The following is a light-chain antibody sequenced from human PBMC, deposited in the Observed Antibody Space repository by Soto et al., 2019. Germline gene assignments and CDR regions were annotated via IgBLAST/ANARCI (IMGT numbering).Light chain of an antibody. V-gene: IGLV2-14*03. J-gene: IGLJ2*01. Sequence: QSALTQPASVSGSPGQSITISCTGTSSDVGNSDYVSWYQHHPGKAPKLMISGVTNRPSGVSNRLSGSKSGNTASLNISGLHAENKSDYSCSPSATGTTSHVVFGGGTKLTVL. CDR2: GVT. CDR3: SPSATGTTSHVV. CDR1: SSDVGNSDY.